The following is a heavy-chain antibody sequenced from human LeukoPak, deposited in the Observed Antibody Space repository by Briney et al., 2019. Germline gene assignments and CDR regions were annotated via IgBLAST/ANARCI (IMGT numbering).Heavy chain of an antibody. D-gene: IGHD1-26*01. CDR1: GFTSSSYA. V-gene: IGHV3-64*02. J-gene: IGHJ4*02. Sequence: PGGSLRLSCAASGFTSSSYALHWVRQAPGKGLEYVSAISTNGGSTYYADSVKGRFTISRDNSKNTLYLQMGSLRAEDMAVYYCARDRGSYPSYFDYWGQGTVVTVSS. CDR2: ISTNGGST. CDR3: ARDRGSYPSYFDY.